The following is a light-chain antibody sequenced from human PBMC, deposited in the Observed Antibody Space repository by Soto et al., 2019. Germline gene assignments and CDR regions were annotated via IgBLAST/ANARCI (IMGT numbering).Light chain of an antibody. V-gene: IGLV2-8*01. CDR3: CSYTGSDHV. Sequence: QSALTQPPSASGSPGQSVTISCTGTSGDVGAYNYLSWYQQHPGKAPKLMIYDVSNRPSGVPDRFSGSKSGNTASLTVSGLQAEDEADYYGCSYTGSDHVFGTGTKVTVL. CDR2: DVS. J-gene: IGLJ1*01. CDR1: SGDVGAYNY.